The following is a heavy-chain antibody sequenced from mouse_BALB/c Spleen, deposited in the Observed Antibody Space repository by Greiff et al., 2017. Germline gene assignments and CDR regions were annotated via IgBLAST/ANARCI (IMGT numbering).Heavy chain of an antibody. CDR2: IYPSDSYT. CDR3: TRSLIYYGYDFDY. Sequence: VQLQQPGAELVRPGASVKLSCKASGYTFTSYWINWVKQRPGQGLEWIGNIYPSDSYTNYNQKFKDKATLTVDKSSSTAYMQLSSPTSEDSAVYYCTRSLIYYGYDFDYWGQGTTLTVSS. V-gene: IGHV1-69*02. J-gene: IGHJ2*01. CDR1: GYTFTSYW. D-gene: IGHD2-2*01.